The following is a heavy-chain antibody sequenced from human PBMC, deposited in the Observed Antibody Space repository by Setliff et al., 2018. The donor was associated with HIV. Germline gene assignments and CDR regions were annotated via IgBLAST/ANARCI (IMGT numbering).Heavy chain of an antibody. CDR2: FDPEDGET. D-gene: IGHD6-13*01. J-gene: IGHJ6*02. CDR1: GYTLTELS. Sequence: ASVKVSCKVSGYTLTELSRHWVRQATGKGLEWMGGFDPEDGETIYAQKFQGRVTMTEDTSTDTAYMELSSLRSEDTAVYYCATASPGQQPYYYYYYGMDVWGQGTTVTVSS. V-gene: IGHV1-24*01. CDR3: ATASPGQQPYYYYYYGMDV.